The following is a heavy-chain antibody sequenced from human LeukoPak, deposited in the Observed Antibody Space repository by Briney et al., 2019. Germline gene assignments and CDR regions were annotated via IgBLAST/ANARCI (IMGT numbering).Heavy chain of an antibody. CDR2: INSDGSTT. V-gene: IGHV3-74*01. CDR3: ARDLHY. CDR1: GFTFSSYW. Sequence: PGGSLRLSCAASGFTFSSYWMHWVRQAPDKGLVWVSRINSDGSTTNYADSVKGRFTISRDNAKNTLYLQINGLRAEDTGVYYCARDLHYWGQGTLDTVSS. J-gene: IGHJ4*02.